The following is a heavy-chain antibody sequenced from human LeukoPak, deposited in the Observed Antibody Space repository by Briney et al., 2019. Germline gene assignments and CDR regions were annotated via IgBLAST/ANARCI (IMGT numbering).Heavy chain of an antibody. V-gene: IGHV4-59*01. CDR1: GGSISSYY. D-gene: IGHD6-13*01. CDR3: AGRYSSSWYSYYYNGMDV. J-gene: IGHJ6*02. CDR2: IYYSGST. Sequence: SETLSLTCTVSGGSISSYYWSWIRQPPGKGLEWIGYIYYSGSTNYNPSLKSRVTISVDTSKNQFSLKLSSVTAADTAVYYCAGRYSSSWYSYYYNGMDVWGQGTTVTVS.